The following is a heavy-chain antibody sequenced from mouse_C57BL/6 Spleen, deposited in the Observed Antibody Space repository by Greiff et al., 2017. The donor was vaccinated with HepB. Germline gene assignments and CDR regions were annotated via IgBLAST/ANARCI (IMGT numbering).Heavy chain of an antibody. D-gene: IGHD2-2*01. J-gene: IGHJ4*01. Sequence: VQLQQPGAELVKPGASVKMSCKASGYTFTSYWITWVKQRPGQGLEWIGDIYPGSGSTNYNEKFKSKATLTVDTSSSTAYMQLSSLTSEDSAVYYCARRGYALYYAMDYWGQGTSVTVSS. CDR3: ARRGYALYYAMDY. CDR2: IYPGSGST. V-gene: IGHV1-55*01. CDR1: GYTFTSYW.